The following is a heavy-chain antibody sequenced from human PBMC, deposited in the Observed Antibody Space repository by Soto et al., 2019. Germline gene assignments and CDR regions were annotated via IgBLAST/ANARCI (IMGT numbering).Heavy chain of an antibody. CDR1: GGSFSGYY. CDR3: ARGVQSGWIGYYYYDGMDV. D-gene: IGHD6-19*01. Sequence: SETLSLTCAVYGGSFSGYYWSWIRQPPGKGLEWIGEINHSGSTNYNPSLKSRVTISVDTSKNQFSLKLSSVTAADTAVYYCARGVQSGWIGYYYYDGMDVWGQGTTVTVSS. CDR2: INHSGST. V-gene: IGHV4-34*01. J-gene: IGHJ6*02.